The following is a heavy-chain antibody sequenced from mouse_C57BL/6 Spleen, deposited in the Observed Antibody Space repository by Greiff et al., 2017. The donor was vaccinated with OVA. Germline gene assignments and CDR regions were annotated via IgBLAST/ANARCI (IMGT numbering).Heavy chain of an antibody. CDR3: ARQGYDYDGYFDY. V-gene: IGHV5-6*01. J-gene: IGHJ2*01. Sequence: EVMLVESGGDLVKPGGSLKLSCAASGFTFSSYGMSWVRQTPDKRLEWVATISRGGSYTYYPDSVKGRFTISRDNAKNTLYLQMSRLKSEDTAMYYCARQGYDYDGYFDYWGQGTTLTVSS. CDR1: GFTFSSYG. CDR2: ISRGGSYT. D-gene: IGHD2-4*01.